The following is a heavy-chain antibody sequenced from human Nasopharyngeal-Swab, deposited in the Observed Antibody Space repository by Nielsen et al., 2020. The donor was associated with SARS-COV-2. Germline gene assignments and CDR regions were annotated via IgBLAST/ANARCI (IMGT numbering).Heavy chain of an antibody. Sequence: GESLKISCAASGFTFSSYGMHWVRQAPGKGLERVAVISYDGSNKYYADSVKGRFTISRDNSKNTLYLQMNSLRAEDTAVYYCAKGGLYYYDSSALDYWGQGTLVTVSS. CDR1: GFTFSSYG. CDR3: AKGGLYYYDSSALDY. V-gene: IGHV3-30*18. J-gene: IGHJ4*02. D-gene: IGHD3-22*01. CDR2: ISYDGSNK.